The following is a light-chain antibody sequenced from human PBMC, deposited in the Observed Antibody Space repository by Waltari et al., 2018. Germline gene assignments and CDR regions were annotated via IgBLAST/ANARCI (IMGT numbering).Light chain of an antibody. CDR3: QQYNSYSLLT. CDR2: KAS. V-gene: IGKV1-5*03. J-gene: IGKJ4*01. CDR1: QSISNW. Sequence: DIQMTQSPSTLSASIGDRVTITCRASQSISNWLAWYQQKPGKAPKRLIFKASTLESGVPSSFSGSGSGTEFTRTISSLQADDFATYYCQQYNSYSLLTFGGGTKVEIK.